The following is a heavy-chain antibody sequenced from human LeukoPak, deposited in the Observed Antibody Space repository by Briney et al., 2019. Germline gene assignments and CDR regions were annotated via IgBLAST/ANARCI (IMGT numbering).Heavy chain of an antibody. Sequence: GGSLRLSCAASGFTFNNYWIHWVRQVPGKGLVWVSRINNDGSSASYVDSVKGRFTISRDNAKNTLFLQMNSLRAEDTAVYYCARRGTGHGMDVWGQGTTVIVSS. CDR3: ARRGTGHGMDV. D-gene: IGHD1-1*01. V-gene: IGHV3-74*01. J-gene: IGHJ6*02. CDR1: GFTFNNYW. CDR2: INNDGSSA.